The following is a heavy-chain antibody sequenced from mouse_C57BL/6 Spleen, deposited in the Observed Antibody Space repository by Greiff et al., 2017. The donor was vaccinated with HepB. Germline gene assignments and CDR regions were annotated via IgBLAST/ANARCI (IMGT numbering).Heavy chain of an antibody. CDR2: SRNKANDYTT. CDR3: ARDAGNYPFAY. CDR1: GFTFSDFY. V-gene: IGHV7-1*01. D-gene: IGHD2-1*01. J-gene: IGHJ3*01. Sequence: DVKLVESGGGLVQSGRSLRLSCATSGFTFSDFYMEWVRQAPGKGLEWIAASRNKANDYTTEYSASVKGRFIVSRDTSQSILYLQMNALRAEDTAIYYCARDAGNYPFAYWGQGTLVTVSA.